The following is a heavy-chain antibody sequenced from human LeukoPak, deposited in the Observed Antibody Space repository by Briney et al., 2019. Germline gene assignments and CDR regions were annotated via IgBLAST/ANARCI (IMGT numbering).Heavy chain of an antibody. J-gene: IGHJ4*02. CDR3: ARPNYYDSSGNGY. V-gene: IGHV4-59*12. CDR1: GGSISSYY. Sequence: SETLSLTCTVSGGSISSYYWSWIRQPPGKGLEWIGYIYYSGSTNYNPSLKSRVTISVDTSKNQFSLKLSSVTAADTAVYYCARPNYYDSSGNGYWGQGTLVTVSS. D-gene: IGHD3-22*01. CDR2: IYYSGST.